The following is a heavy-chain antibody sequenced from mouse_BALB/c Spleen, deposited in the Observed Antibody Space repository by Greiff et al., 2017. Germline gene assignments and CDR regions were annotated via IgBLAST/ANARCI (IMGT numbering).Heavy chain of an antibody. CDR3: ARYDYHYFDY. Sequence: VQLLQSGAELVRPGTSVKISCKASGYTFTNYWLGWVKQTPGHGLEWIGDIYPGGGSTNYNEKFKGKATLTADTSSSTAYMQLSILTSEDSAVYFCARYDYHYFDYWGQGTTRTVSS. V-gene: IGHV1-63*02. CDR2: IYPGGGST. D-gene: IGHD2-4*01. CDR1: GYTFTNYW. J-gene: IGHJ2*01.